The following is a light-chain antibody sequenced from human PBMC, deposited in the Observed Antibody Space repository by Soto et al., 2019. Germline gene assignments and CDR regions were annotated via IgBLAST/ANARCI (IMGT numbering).Light chain of an antibody. Sequence: EIVMTQSPATLSVSPGERATLSCRASQSVSSNLAWYQQKPGQAPRLLIYGASTRATGIPARFSGSGSWTEFTLTISSLQSEDFAVYYCQQYNNWLPGFGQGTRLEIK. V-gene: IGKV3-15*01. CDR2: GAS. J-gene: IGKJ5*01. CDR3: QQYNNWLPG. CDR1: QSVSSN.